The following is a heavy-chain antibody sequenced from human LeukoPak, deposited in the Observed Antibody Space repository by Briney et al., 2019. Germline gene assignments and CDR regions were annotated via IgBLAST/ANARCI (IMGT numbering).Heavy chain of an antibody. D-gene: IGHD2-2*01. CDR3: AKIRFTYCSSTSCYPDY. Sequence: ASVKVSCKVSGYTLTELSMHWVRQAPGKGLEWMGGFDPEDGETIYAQKFQGRVTITEDTSTDTAYMELSSLRSEDTAVYYCAKIRFTYCSSTSCYPDYWGQGTLVTVSS. CDR2: FDPEDGET. CDR1: GYTLTELS. J-gene: IGHJ4*02. V-gene: IGHV1-24*01.